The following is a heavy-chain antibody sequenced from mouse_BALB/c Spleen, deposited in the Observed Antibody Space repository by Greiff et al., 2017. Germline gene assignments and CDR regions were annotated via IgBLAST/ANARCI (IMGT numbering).Heavy chain of an antibody. J-gene: IGHJ4*01. Sequence: VKLQESGPGLVQPSQSLSITCTVSGFSLTSYGVHWVRQSPGKGLEWLGVIWSGGSTDYNAAFISRLSISKDNSKSQVFFKMNSLQANDTAIYYCASRTGTGYAMDYWGQGTSVTVSS. CDR1: GFSLTSYG. CDR3: ASRTGTGYAMDY. CDR2: IWSGGST. V-gene: IGHV2-2*02. D-gene: IGHD4-1*01.